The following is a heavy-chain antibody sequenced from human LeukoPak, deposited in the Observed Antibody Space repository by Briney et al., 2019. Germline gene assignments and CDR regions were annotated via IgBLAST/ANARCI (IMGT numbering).Heavy chain of an antibody. D-gene: IGHD6-19*01. J-gene: IGHJ5*02. Sequence: SETLSLTCSVSGGSITSDLYYWTWIRQPAGKGLEWIGRIYTNGWTDYNPSLKSRVTISVDTSKNHFSLKLTFVTAADTALYYCARGSGWNAFDPWGQGTLVTVPS. CDR1: GGSITSDLYY. CDR3: ARGSGWNAFDP. CDR2: IYTNGWT. V-gene: IGHV4-61*02.